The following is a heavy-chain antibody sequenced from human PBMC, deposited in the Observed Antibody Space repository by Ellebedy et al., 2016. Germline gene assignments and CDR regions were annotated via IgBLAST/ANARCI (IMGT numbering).Heavy chain of an antibody. CDR2: ISTNNGNT. D-gene: IGHD6-13*01. CDR3: ARGYLTGSVPLRGYFDY. V-gene: IGHV1-18*01. CDR1: GYTFTSYG. Sequence: ASVKVSXKASGYTFTSYGISWVRQAPGQGLEWMGWISTNNGNTNYAQKFQGRVTMTTDTSTSTAYMELRSLRSDDTAVYYCARGYLTGSVPLRGYFDYWGQGTLVTVSS. J-gene: IGHJ4*02.